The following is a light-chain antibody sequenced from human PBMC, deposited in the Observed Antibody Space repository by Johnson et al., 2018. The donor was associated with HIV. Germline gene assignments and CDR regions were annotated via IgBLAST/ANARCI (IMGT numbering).Light chain of an antibody. CDR1: TSNIGNNY. Sequence: QSVLTQPPSVSAAPGQKVTVSCSGSTSNIGNNYVSWYQQLPGTAPKLLIYDNNQRPSGVPDRFSGSKSGTSASLAISGLQAEDEADYYCAAWDDSLNVPYVFGTGTKVTVL. J-gene: IGLJ1*01. CDR2: DNN. CDR3: AAWDDSLNVPYV. V-gene: IGLV1-44*01.